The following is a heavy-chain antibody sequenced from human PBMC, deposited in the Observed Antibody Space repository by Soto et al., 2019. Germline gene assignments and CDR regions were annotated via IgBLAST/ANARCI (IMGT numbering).Heavy chain of an antibody. CDR2: IWYDGSNK. CDR3: ARQKVLRFLEWSRYGMDV. Sequence: SGFTFSSYGMHWVRQAPGKGLEWVAVIWYDGSNKYYADSVKGRFTISRDNSKNTLYLQMNSLRAEDTAVYYCARQKVLRFLEWSRYGMDVWGQGTTVTVSS. CDR1: GFTFSSYG. V-gene: IGHV3-33*01. D-gene: IGHD3-3*01. J-gene: IGHJ6*02.